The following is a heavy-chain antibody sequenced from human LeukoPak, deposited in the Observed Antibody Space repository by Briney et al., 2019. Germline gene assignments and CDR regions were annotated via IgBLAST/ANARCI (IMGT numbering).Heavy chain of an antibody. Sequence: GASVKVSCKASGYTFTSYDINWVRQATGQGLEWMGWMNPNSGNTGYAQKFQGRVTMTRNTSISTAYMELSSLRSEDTDVYYCATAPRGGYCSSTSCVDYWGQGTLVTVSS. CDR1: GYTFTSYD. V-gene: IGHV1-8*01. D-gene: IGHD2-2*01. J-gene: IGHJ4*02. CDR3: ATAPRGGYCSSTSCVDY. CDR2: MNPNSGNT.